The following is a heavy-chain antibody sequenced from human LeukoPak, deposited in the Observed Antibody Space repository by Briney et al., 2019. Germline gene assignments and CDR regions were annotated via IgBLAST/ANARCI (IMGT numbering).Heavy chain of an antibody. D-gene: IGHD3-22*01. CDR2: ISYDGSNT. Sequence: PGRSLRLSCAASGFTFNSYGMHWVRQAPGKGLEWVALISYDGSNTYYADSVKGRFSISRDNSKNTVNLQMNSLRAEDTTVYYCARWGKYYYDSSGYYYWGQGTLVPVSS. CDR3: ARWGKYYYDSSGYYY. V-gene: IGHV3-30*03. J-gene: IGHJ4*02. CDR1: GFTFNSYG.